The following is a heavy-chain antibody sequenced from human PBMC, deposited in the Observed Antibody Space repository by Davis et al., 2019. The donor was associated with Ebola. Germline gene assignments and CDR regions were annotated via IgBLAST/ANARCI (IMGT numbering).Heavy chain of an antibody. Sequence: GSLRLSCAVYGGSFSDHFWSWIRQPPGKGLEWIGEINHSGRTNYNPSLKSRVTISVDTSKNQFSLKLSSVTAADTAVYYCARLKCIWNDPGIDYWGQGTLVTVFS. V-gene: IGHV4-34*01. CDR3: ARLKCIWNDPGIDY. D-gene: IGHD1-1*01. CDR1: GGSFSDHF. CDR2: INHSGRT. J-gene: IGHJ4*02.